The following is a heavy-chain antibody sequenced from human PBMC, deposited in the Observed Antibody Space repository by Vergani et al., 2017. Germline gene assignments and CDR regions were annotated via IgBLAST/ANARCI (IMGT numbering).Heavy chain of an antibody. CDR3: ARHRSVVLSSSRTAFDY. CDR2: VFYGGRT. D-gene: IGHD2-21*01. CDR1: GDSISTSSYA. Sequence: QMQLQESGPGLVKPSETLSLSCTVSGDSISTSSYAWGWIRQPPGKTLEWIGTVFYGGRTSYNPSLKSRVTLSLETSKKQISLHLTAVTAADTAVYYCARHRSVVLSSSRTAFDYWGQGALVTVSS. V-gene: IGHV4-39*01. J-gene: IGHJ4*02.